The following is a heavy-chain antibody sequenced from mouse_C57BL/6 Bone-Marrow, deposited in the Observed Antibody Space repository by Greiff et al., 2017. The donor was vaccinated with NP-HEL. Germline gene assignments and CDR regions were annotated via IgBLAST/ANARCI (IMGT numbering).Heavy chain of an antibody. CDR3: ARWGVYAEGFAY. J-gene: IGHJ3*01. D-gene: IGHD1-1*01. CDR1: GYTFTSYW. Sequence: VQLQQPGAELVKPGASVKMSCKASGYTFTSYWITWVKQRPGQGLEWIGDIYPGSGSTNYNEKFKSKATLTVDTSSSTAYMQLSSLTSEDSAVYYCARWGVYAEGFAYWGQGTLVTVSA. V-gene: IGHV1-55*01. CDR2: IYPGSGST.